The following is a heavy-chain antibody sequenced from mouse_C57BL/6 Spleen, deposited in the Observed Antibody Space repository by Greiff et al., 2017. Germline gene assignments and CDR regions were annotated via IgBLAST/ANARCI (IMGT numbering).Heavy chain of an antibody. V-gene: IGHV1-18*01. D-gene: IGHD1-1*01. CDR1: GYTFTDYN. CDR3: ARGAVVAEYFDV. Sequence: EVQLQQSGPELVKPGASVKIPCKASGYTFTDYNMDWVKQSHGKSLEWIGDINPNNGGTIYNQKFKGKATLTVDKSSSTAYMERRSLTSEDTAVYYCARGAVVAEYFDVWGTGTTVTVSS. J-gene: IGHJ1*03. CDR2: INPNNGGT.